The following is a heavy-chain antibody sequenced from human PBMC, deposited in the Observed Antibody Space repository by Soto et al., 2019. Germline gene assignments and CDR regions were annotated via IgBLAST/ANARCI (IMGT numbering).Heavy chain of an antibody. Sequence: QVQLVESGGGMVQPGRSLRVSCAVSGFTFSRFALHWVRQVPGKGLQWVAVISSDGSATYYEDSVKGRFTISRDNSKNTLYLQMNSLTPEDAAVYYCARRNSWFEGEFDYWGQGTLVTVSS. D-gene: IGHD3-10*01. CDR1: GFTFSRFA. CDR3: ARRNSWFEGEFDY. J-gene: IGHJ4*02. V-gene: IGHV3-30-3*01. CDR2: ISSDGSAT.